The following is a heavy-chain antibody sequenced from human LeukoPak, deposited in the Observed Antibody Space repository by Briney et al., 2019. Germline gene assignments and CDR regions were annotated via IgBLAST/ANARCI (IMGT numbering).Heavy chain of an antibody. Sequence: ASVKVSCKASGYTFTSYGISWVRQAPGQGLEWMGGIIPIFGTANYAQKFQGRVTITADESTSTAYMELSSLRSEDTAVYYCARDGYSGYDYYYYYGMDVWGQGTTVTVSS. J-gene: IGHJ6*02. V-gene: IGHV1-69*13. D-gene: IGHD5-12*01. CDR3: ARDGYSGYDYYYYYGMDV. CDR2: IIPIFGTA. CDR1: GYTFTSYG.